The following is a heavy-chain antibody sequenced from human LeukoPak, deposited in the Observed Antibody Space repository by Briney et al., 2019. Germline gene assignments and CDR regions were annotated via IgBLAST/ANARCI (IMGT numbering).Heavy chain of an antibody. J-gene: IGHJ6*03. CDR2: ISWNSGSI. CDR1: GFTFDDYA. D-gene: IGHD3-16*01. CDR3: ARVSRRGSYYYMDV. Sequence: PGGSLRLSCAASGFTFDDYAMHWVRQAPGKGLEWVSGISWNSGSIGYADSVKGRFTISRDNAKNTLYLQMNSLRAEDTAVYYCARVSRRGSYYYMDVWGKGTTVTVSS. V-gene: IGHV3-9*01.